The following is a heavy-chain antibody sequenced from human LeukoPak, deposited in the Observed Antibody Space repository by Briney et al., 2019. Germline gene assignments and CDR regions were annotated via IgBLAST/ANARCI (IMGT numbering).Heavy chain of an antibody. D-gene: IGHD3-9*01. CDR1: GYSISSGNYY. Sequence: SETLSLTCTVSGYSISSGNYYWGWIRQPPGKGLEWIGSIYDTGNTYYNPSLKSRVTISVDTSKNQFSLKLSFVTTADTAVYYCARALVVYDILTGAYLGGPLDYWGQGTLVTVSS. CDR3: ARALVVYDILTGAYLGGPLDY. J-gene: IGHJ4*02. V-gene: IGHV4-39*07. CDR2: IYDTGNT.